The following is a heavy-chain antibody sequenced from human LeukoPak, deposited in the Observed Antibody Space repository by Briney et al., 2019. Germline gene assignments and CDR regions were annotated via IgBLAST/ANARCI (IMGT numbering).Heavy chain of an antibody. Sequence: TGGSLRLSCAASGFTFSTYAMSWVRQAPGKGLEWVSSISSSSSYIYYADSVKGRFTISRDNSKNSLYLQMNSLRAEDTAVYYCARAPGGYRYGILPRIDYSGARTLCTVSS. CDR3: ARAPGGYRYGILPRIDY. CDR2: ISSSSSYI. V-gene: IGHV3-21*01. D-gene: IGHD5-18*01. CDR1: GFTFSTYA. J-gene: IGHJ4*02.